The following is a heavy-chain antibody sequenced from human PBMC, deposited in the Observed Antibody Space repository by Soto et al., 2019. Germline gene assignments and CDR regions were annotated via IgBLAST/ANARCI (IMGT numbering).Heavy chain of an antibody. J-gene: IGHJ4*02. CDR1: GFTLSGSA. D-gene: IGHD3-3*01. V-gene: IGHV3-73*02. CDR2: IRSKANSYAT. CDR3: ARGVYDFWNGHPKGLDY. Sequence: EVQLVESGGGLVQPGGSLKLSCAASGFTLSGSAMYWVRQASGKGLEWVGRIRSKANSYATAYVVSVKGRFTISRDDSRNTAYLQMNSLKTEDTAVYYCARGVYDFWNGHPKGLDYSGQGTVVTISS.